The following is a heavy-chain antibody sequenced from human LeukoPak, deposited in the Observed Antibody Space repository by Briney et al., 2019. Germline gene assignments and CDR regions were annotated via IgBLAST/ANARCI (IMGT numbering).Heavy chain of an antibody. D-gene: IGHD4-17*01. CDR3: AISLRALVFDY. CDR2: INPNSGGT. V-gene: IGHV1-2*02. CDR1: GYSFTGYY. Sequence: ASVKLSCTASGYSFTGYYMHWMRQAPAQGLELKGWINPNSGGTNYSQKFQGRVTITRDTSISTAYMELSRLRSDDTAVYYCAISLRALVFDYWGQGTLVTVSS. J-gene: IGHJ4*02.